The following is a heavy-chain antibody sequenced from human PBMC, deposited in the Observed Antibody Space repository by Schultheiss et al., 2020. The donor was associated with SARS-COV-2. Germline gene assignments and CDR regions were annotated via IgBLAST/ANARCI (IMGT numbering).Heavy chain of an antibody. CDR1: GYTFTNYE. D-gene: IGHD5-12*01. CDR3: ARARVATSPFDY. Sequence: ASVKVSCKASGYTFTNYEINWVRQAPGQGLEWMGLMNPISGNTGYAQKFQGRVTMTRNTSISTAYMELSSLRSEDTALYYCARARVATSPFDYWGQGTLVTGSS. CDR2: MNPISGNT. V-gene: IGHV1-8*01. J-gene: IGHJ4*02.